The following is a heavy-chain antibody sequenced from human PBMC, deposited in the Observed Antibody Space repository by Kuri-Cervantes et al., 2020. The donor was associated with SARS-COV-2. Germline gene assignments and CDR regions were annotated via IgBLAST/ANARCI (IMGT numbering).Heavy chain of an antibody. CDR3: ARDLGVDFWSGYYFYYMDV. J-gene: IGHJ6*03. V-gene: IGHV1-8*01. Sequence: ASVNVSCKASGYTFTSYDINWVRQATGQGLEWMGWMNPNSGNTGYAQKFQGRVTMTRNTSISTAYMELSRLRSDDTAVYYCARDLGVDFWSGYYFYYMDVWGKGTTVTVSS. CDR2: MNPNSGNT. CDR1: GYTFTSYD. D-gene: IGHD3-3*01.